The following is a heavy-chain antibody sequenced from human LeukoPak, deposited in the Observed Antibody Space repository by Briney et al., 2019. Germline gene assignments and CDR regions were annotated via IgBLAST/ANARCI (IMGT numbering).Heavy chain of an antibody. V-gene: IGHV3-7*01. CDR3: ARSWASNYGDY. J-gene: IGHJ4*02. Sequence: GGSLRLSCAVSGFTFSRYWLSWVRQAPGKGLEWVANIKQDGSDKFYVDSVKGRFTISRDNAKNSLYLQMNSLRDEDTAVYYCARSWASNYGDYWGQGTLVTVSS. D-gene: IGHD4-11*01. CDR2: IKQDGSDK. CDR1: GFTFSRYW.